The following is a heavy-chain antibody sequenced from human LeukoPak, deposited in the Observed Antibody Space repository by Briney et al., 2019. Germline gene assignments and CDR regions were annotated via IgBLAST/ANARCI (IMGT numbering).Heavy chain of an antibody. CDR2: MNPNSGNT. D-gene: IGHD6-6*01. V-gene: IGHV1-8*03. J-gene: IGHJ4*02. Sequence: RASVKVSCKASGYTFTSYDINRVRQAPGQGLEWMGWMNPNSGNTGYAQKFQGRVTITRNTSISTAYMELSSLRSEDTAVYYCARSSGSSSFEGFDYWGQGTLVTVSS. CDR3: ARSSGSSSFEGFDY. CDR1: GYTFTSYD.